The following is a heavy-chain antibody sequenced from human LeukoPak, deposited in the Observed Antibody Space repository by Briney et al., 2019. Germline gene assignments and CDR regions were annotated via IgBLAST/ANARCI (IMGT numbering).Heavy chain of an antibody. J-gene: IGHJ4*02. CDR3: ARHGYYYHTSGYFGY. CDR1: GGSISTSFYY. V-gene: IGHV4-39*01. D-gene: IGHD3-22*01. CDR2: IYYSGST. Sequence: SETLSLTCTVSGGSISTSFYYWGWIRQPPGKGLEWIGSIYYSGSTYYSPSLKSRVSISVDTSKNQFSLNLTSVTAADTALYCCARHGYYYHTSGYFGYWGQGTLVTVSS.